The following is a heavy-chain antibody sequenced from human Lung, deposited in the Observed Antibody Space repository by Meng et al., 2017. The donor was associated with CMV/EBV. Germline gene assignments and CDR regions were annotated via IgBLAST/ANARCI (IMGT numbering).Heavy chain of an antibody. V-gene: IGHV4-4*02. D-gene: IGHD3-10*01. CDR1: GDSITNHNW. Sequence: QVQLRESGPATVKPAETLSLTCAVAGDSITNHNWWAWVRQPPGKGLEWIGEIPHRGSSAYNPSLKSRVSMSIDKSKNQFSLKPTSVTAADTAVYHCLRRSGGSVWGQGTLVTVSS. J-gene: IGHJ1*01. CDR3: LRRSGGSV. CDR2: IPHRGSS.